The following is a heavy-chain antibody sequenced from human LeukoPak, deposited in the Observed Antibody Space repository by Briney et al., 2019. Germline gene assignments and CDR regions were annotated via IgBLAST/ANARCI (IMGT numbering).Heavy chain of an antibody. V-gene: IGHV1-18*04. D-gene: IGHD6-19*01. CDR1: GYTFTSYG. CDR3: ARGGVCAYSSGWYCFDY. J-gene: IGHJ4*02. Sequence: GASVKVSCKASGYTFTSYGISWVRQAPGQGLEWMGRISAYNGNTNYAQKLQGRVTMTTDTSTSTAYMELRSLRSDDTAVYYCARGGVCAYSSGWYCFDYWGQGTLVTVSS. CDR2: ISAYNGNT.